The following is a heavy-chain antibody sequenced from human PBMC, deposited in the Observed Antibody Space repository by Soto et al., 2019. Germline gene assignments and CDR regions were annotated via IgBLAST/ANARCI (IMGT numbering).Heavy chain of an antibody. Sequence: PSQTLSLTCAISGDSVSSNSAAWNWIRQSPSRGLEWLGRTYYRSKWYNDYAVSVKSRITINPDTSKNQFSLQLNSVTPEDTAVYYCAREGRYCSSTSCYKDYYYYGMDVWGQGTTVTVS. D-gene: IGHD2-2*02. CDR1: GDSVSSNSAA. CDR2: TYYRSKWYN. V-gene: IGHV6-1*01. J-gene: IGHJ6*02. CDR3: AREGRYCSSTSCYKDYYYYGMDV.